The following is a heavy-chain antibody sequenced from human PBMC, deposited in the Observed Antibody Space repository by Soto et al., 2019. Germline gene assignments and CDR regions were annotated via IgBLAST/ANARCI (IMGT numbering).Heavy chain of an antibody. CDR2: INHSGST. J-gene: IGHJ4*02. Sequence: SETLSLTCAVYGWSFSGYYWSWIRQPPGKGLEWIGEINHSGSTNYNPSLKSRVTIAVDTSKNQFSLKLTSVTAADTAVYYCAGEGRGLNDYWGQGTLVTVSS. D-gene: IGHD3-10*01. CDR3: AGEGRGLNDY. CDR1: GWSFSGYY. V-gene: IGHV4-34*01.